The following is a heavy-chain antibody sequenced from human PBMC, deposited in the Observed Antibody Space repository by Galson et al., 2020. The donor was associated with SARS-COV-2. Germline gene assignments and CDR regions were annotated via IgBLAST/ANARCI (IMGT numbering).Heavy chain of an antibody. CDR3: ARPYGSGNYYCDY. J-gene: IGHJ4*02. Sequence: SQTLSLTCTVSGGSMSSSSYYWGWIRQSPGKGLEWIGSIYFSGITYYNPSLKGRVTISVDTSKNQFSLKLSSVTAADTAVYYCARPYGSGNYYCDYWGQGTLVTVFS. V-gene: IGHV4-39*01. D-gene: IGHD3-10*01. CDR1: GGSMSSSSYY. CDR2: IYFSGIT.